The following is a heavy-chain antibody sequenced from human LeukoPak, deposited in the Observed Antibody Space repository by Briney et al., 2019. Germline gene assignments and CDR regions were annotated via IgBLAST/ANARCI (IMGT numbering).Heavy chain of an antibody. Sequence: GGSLRLSCAASGFTFDDYGMSWVRQAPGKGLEWVSGINWNGGSTGYADSVKGRFTISRDNAKNSLYLQMNSLRVEDTATYYCAKAAHYYYGSESYYFFEHWGQGTPVTASS. CDR1: GFTFDDYG. CDR3: AKAAHYYYGSESYYFFEH. D-gene: IGHD3-10*01. CDR2: INWNGGST. J-gene: IGHJ4*02. V-gene: IGHV3-20*04.